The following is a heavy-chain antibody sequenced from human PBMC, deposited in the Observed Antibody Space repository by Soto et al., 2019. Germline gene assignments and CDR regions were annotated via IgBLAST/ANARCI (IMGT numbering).Heavy chain of an antibody. J-gene: IGHJ6*02. CDR3: ARDKYDYDMLTGYYAHYSAMDV. CDR2: IIPIVGIA. D-gene: IGHD3-9*01. V-gene: IGHV1-69*08. CDR1: GGTFSRYT. Sequence: QVQLVQSGAEVKKPGSSVKVSCKASGGTFSRYTISWVRQAPGQGLEWMGGIIPIVGIANYAQKFQGRVTIIADKYTSTDYMELSSLRSEDTAVYYCARDKYDYDMLTGYYAHYSAMDVWGQGTTVTVSS.